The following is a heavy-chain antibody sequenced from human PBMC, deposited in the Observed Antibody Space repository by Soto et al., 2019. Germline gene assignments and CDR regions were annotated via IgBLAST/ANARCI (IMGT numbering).Heavy chain of an antibody. CDR3: AREVATNLFDY. CDR2: IYYSGST. V-gene: IGHV4-59*01. Sequence: PSETLSLTCTVSGGSISSYYWSWIRQPPGKGLEWIGYIYYSGSTNYNPSLKSRVTISVDTSKNQFSLKLSSVTAADTAVYYCAREVATNLFDYCGQGTLVTVSS. CDR1: GGSISSYY. J-gene: IGHJ4*02. D-gene: IGHD5-12*01.